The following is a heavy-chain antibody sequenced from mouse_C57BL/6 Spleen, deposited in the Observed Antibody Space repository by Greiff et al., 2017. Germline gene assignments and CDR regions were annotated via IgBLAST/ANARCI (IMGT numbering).Heavy chain of an antibody. J-gene: IGHJ4*01. Sequence: EVKLQESGPVLVKPGASVKMSCKASGYTFTDYYMNWVKQSHGKSLEWIGVINPYNGGTSYNQKFKGKATLTVDKSSSTAYMELNSLTSEDSAVYYCAKSGNSYAMDYWGQGTSVTVSS. D-gene: IGHD1-3*01. V-gene: IGHV1-19*01. CDR3: AKSGNSYAMDY. CDR1: GYTFTDYY. CDR2: INPYNGGT.